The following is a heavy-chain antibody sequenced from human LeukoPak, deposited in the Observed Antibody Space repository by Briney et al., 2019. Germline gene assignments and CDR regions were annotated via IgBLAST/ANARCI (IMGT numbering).Heavy chain of an antibody. D-gene: IGHD3-22*01. J-gene: IGHJ4*02. CDR2: ISYNGRS. CDR1: GGSISSYY. V-gene: IGHV4-59*01. CDR3: ARDGYSDSSGYDYPPSV. Sequence: AETLSLTCTVSGGSISSYYWSWIRQPPGKGLEWIGYISYNGRSSYNPSLRSRVTISVDASKKQFSLKLSSVTAADTAVYYCARDGYSDSSGYDYPPSVWGQGTLVT.